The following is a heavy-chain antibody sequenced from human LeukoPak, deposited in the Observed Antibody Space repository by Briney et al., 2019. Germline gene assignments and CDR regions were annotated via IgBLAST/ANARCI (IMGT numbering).Heavy chain of an antibody. CDR1: GGTFSSYA. J-gene: IGHJ5*02. CDR2: IIPIFGTA. CDR3: ARVVVAATVNWFDP. V-gene: IGHV1-69*13. Sequence: SVRVSCKASGGTFSSYAISWVRQAPGQGLEWMGGIIPIFGTANYAQKFQGRVTITADESTSTAYMGLSSLRSEDTAVYYCARVVVAATVNWFDPWGQGTLVTVSS. D-gene: IGHD2-15*01.